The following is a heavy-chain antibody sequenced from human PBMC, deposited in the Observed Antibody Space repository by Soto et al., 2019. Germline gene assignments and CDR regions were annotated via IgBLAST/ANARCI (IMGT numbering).Heavy chain of an antibody. CDR1: GGSISTSSYH. CDR3: ATGSMYSSSSPRFDY. D-gene: IGHD6-6*01. CDR2: IYYSGSN. J-gene: IGHJ4*02. Sequence: PSETLSLTCTVSGGSISTSSYHWAWIRQPPGKGLEWIESIYYSGSNYYNPSLKSLATISVDTSKNQFSLKRSSVTAADTAVYYCATGSMYSSSSPRFDYWGQGTLVTV. V-gene: IGHV4-39*07.